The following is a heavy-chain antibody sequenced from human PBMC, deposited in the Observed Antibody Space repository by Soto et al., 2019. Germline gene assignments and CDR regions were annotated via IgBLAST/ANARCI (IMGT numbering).Heavy chain of an antibody. D-gene: IGHD2-21*02. CDR1: GYTFTSYG. CDR3: ARDQVAVTGTDNWFVT. Sequence: QVQLVQSGTEVKKTGASVKVSCKTSGYTFTSYGISWVRQAPGQGLEWLGWISPQSDETKYTPRLQGRITLTTDTSTRTAYMELRSLRSDDTAVYYCARDQVAVTGTDNWFVTWGQGTPVSFSA. CDR2: ISPQSDET. V-gene: IGHV1-18*04. J-gene: IGHJ5*02.